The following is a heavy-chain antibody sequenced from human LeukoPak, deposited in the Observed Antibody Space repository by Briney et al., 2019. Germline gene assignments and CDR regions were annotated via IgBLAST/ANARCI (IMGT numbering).Heavy chain of an antibody. CDR3: ARVYSSSWYGDY. CDR2: ISAYNGNT. D-gene: IGHD6-13*01. V-gene: IGHV1-18*01. CDR1: GYTFTSYG. Sequence: ATVKGSCKASGYTFTSYGISWVRQAPGQGLEWMGWISAYNGNTNYAQKLQGRVTMTTDTSTSTAYMELRSLRSDDTAVYYCARVYSSSWYGDYWGQGTLVTVSS. J-gene: IGHJ4*02.